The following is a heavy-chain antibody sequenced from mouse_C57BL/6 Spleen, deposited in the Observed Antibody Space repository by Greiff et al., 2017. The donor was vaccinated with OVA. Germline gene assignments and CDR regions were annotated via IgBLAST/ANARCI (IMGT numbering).Heavy chain of an antibody. CDR3: ARSITTVVAYYFDY. CDR2: ISDGGSYT. D-gene: IGHD1-1*01. Sequence: EVKVVESGGGLVKPGGSLKLSCAASGFTFSSYAMSWVRQTPEKRLEWVATISDGGSYTYYPDNVKGRFTISRDNAKNNLYLQMSHLKSGDTAMYYCARSITTVVAYYFDYWGQGTTLTVSS. CDR1: GFTFSSYA. V-gene: IGHV5-4*03. J-gene: IGHJ2*01.